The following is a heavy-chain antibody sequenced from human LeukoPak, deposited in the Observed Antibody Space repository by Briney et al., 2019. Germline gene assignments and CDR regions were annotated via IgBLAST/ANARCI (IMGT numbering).Heavy chain of an antibody. CDR2: IRYDGSNK. CDR1: GFTFSSYG. Sequence: GGSLRLSCAASGFTFSSYGMHWVRQAPGKGLEWVAFIRYDGSNKYYADSVKGRFTISRDNAKNSLYLQMNSLRAEDTAVYYCGRDTDFDYWGQGTLVTVSS. CDR3: GRDTDFDY. J-gene: IGHJ4*02. V-gene: IGHV3-30*02.